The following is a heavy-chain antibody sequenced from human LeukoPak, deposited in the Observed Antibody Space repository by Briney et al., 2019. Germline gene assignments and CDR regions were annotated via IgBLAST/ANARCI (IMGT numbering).Heavy chain of an antibody. D-gene: IGHD6-19*01. J-gene: IGHJ4*02. V-gene: IGHV3-21*01. CDR2: ISSSSSYI. CDR3: ARERGGWYELGHYFDY. Sequence: PGGSLRLSCAASGFTFSSYSMNWVRQAPGKGLEWVSSISSSSSYIYYADSVKGRFTISRDNAKNSLYLQMNSLRAEDTAVYYCARERGGWYELGHYFDYWGQGTLVTVSS. CDR1: GFTFSSYS.